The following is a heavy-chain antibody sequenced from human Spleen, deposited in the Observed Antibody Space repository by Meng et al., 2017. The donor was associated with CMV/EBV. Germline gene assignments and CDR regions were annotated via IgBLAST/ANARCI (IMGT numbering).Heavy chain of an antibody. CDR1: GFSLHTIGLG. CDR2: FYWNDDK. J-gene: IGHJ3*01. V-gene: IGHV2-5*01. CDR3: AHTPYDPSGYSPAFHF. D-gene: IGHD3-22*01. Sequence: SGPTLVKPTQTLTLTCTFSGFSLHTIGLGVGWIRQPPGKALEWLALFYWNDDKRYSPSLKNRLTISKDTSNNQVVLTMANMDPVDTATYSCAHTPYDPSGYSPAFHFWGQGTMVTVSS.